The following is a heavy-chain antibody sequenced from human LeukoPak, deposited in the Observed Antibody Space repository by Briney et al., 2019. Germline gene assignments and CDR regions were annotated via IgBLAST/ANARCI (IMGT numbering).Heavy chain of an antibody. V-gene: IGHV5-51*01. J-gene: IGHJ1*01. CDR3: ARIRAVAGPYFQH. CDR1: GYRFTSYC. Sequence: GESLKISCKGSGYRFTSYCIGWVRQMPGKGLEWMGIIYPSDSDTRYSPSFQVQVSISDDKSISTAYLQWSSLKASDTAMYYCARIRAVAGPYFQHWGQGTVVSVSS. CDR2: IYPSDSDT. D-gene: IGHD6-19*01.